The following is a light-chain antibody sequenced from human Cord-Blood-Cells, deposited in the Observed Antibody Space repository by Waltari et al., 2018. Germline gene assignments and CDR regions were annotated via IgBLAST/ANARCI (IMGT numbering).Light chain of an antibody. CDR1: QSVLYSSNNKNY. Sequence: DIVMTQSPDSLAVSLGERATINCKSSQSVLYSSNNKNYLAWYQQKPRQPPKLLIYWASTRESGVPDRFSGSGSGTDFTRTISSLQAEDVAVYYCQQYYSTPLTFGGGTKVEIK. CDR2: WAS. V-gene: IGKV4-1*01. CDR3: QQYYSTPLT. J-gene: IGKJ4*01.